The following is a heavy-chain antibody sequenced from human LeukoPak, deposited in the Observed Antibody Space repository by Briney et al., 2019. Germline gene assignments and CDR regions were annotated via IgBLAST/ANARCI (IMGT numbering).Heavy chain of an antibody. CDR1: GYTFTGYY. CDR2: INPNSGGT. D-gene: IGHD2-15*01. CDR3: ARDGYCRGGSCPFQH. Sequence: GASVKVSCKASGYTFTGYYMHWVRQAPGQGLEWMGWINPNSGGTNYAQKFQGWVTMTRDTSISTAYMELSRLRSDDTAVYYCARDGYCRGGSCPFQHWGQGTMVAVSS. J-gene: IGHJ1*01. V-gene: IGHV1-2*04.